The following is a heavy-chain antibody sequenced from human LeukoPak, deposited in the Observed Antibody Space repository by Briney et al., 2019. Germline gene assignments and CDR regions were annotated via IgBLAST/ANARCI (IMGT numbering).Heavy chain of an antibody. CDR3: ARDRSGWGGGPDY. CDR2: ISWNSGSI. V-gene: IGHV3-9*01. D-gene: IGHD6-19*01. J-gene: IGHJ4*02. CDR1: GFTFDDYA. Sequence: GRSLRLSCAASGFTFDDYAMHWVRQAPGKGLEWVSGISWNSGSIGYADSVKGRFTISRDNAKNSLYLQMNSLRAEDTALYYCARDRSGWGGGPDYWGQGTLVTVSS.